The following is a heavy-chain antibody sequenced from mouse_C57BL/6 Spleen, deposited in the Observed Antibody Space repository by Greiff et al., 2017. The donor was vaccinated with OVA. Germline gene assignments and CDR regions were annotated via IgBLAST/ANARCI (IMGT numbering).Heavy chain of an antibody. Sequence: QVQLQQPGAELVRPGSSVKLSCKASGYTFTSYWMDWVKQRPGQGLEWIGNIYPSDSETHYNQKFKDKATLTVDKSSSTAYMQLSSLTSEDSAVYYCARRDSNYGGYFDYWGQGTTLTVSS. V-gene: IGHV1-61*01. J-gene: IGHJ2*01. CDR3: ARRDSNYGGYFDY. CDR1: GYTFTSYW. CDR2: IYPSDSET. D-gene: IGHD2-5*01.